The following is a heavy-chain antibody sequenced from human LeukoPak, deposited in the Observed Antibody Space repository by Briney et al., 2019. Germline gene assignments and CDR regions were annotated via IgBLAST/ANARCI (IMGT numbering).Heavy chain of an antibody. V-gene: IGHV4-59*01. D-gene: IGHD4-17*01. Sequence: SETLSLTCTVSGGPISSYYWSWIRQPPGKGLEWIGYIYYSGSTNYNPSLKSRVTISVDTSKNQFSLKLSSVTAADTAVYYCARGIHDYGDYGGWYYFDYWGQGTLVTVSS. CDR3: ARGIHDYGDYGGWYYFDY. J-gene: IGHJ4*02. CDR1: GGPISSYY. CDR2: IYYSGST.